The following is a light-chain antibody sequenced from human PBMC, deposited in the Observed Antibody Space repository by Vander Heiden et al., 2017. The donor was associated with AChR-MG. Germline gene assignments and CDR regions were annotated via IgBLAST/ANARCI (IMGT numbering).Light chain of an antibody. Sequence: QSALTQPSSVSGAPGPSSTISCTGARSDIGGYNSVSWYQQHPGKAPKLIISAVTHRPSGVSDRFSGSKSGNTASLTISGLQAEDEADYYCSSYTSTNTYVFGTGTKVSVL. J-gene: IGLJ1*01. V-gene: IGLV2-14*03. CDR1: RSDIGGYNS. CDR3: SSYTSTNTYV. CDR2: AVT.